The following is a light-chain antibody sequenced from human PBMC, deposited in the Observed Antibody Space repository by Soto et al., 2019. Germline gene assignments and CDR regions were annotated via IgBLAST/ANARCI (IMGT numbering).Light chain of an antibody. J-gene: IGLJ1*01. CDR1: SSDVGGYNY. V-gene: IGLV2-11*01. CDR2: DVS. CDR3: CSYAGSYRF. Sequence: QSALTQPRSVSGSPGQSVTISCTGTSSDVGGYNYVSWYQQHPGKAPKLMIYDVSKRPSGVPDRFSGSKSGNTASLTISGLQAEDEADYYCCSYAGSYRFFGTGTKLTVL.